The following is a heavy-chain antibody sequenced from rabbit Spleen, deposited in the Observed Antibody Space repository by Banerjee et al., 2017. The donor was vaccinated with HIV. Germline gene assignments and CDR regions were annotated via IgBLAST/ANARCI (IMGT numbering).Heavy chain of an antibody. Sequence: QEQLVESGGGLVKPEGSLKLSCTASGFSFSNKAVMCWVRQAPGKGLEWIACINAVTGKAVYASWAKGRFTFSKTSSTTVTLQMTSLTAADTATCFCARDLVGVIGWNFNLWGQGTLVTVS. V-gene: IGHV1S45*01. D-gene: IGHD1-1*01. CDR2: INAVTGKA. CDR3: ARDLVGVIGWNFNL. J-gene: IGHJ4*01. CDR1: GFSFSNKAV.